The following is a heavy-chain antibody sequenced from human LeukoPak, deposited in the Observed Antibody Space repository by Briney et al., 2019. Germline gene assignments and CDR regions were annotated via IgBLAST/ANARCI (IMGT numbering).Heavy chain of an antibody. V-gene: IGHV3-74*03. D-gene: IGHD3-10*02. J-gene: IGHJ4*02. CDR1: GFTFSSHW. Sequence: GGSLILSCAASGFTFSSHWMHWVRQAPGKGLVWVSRINSDGSRTTYADSVKGRFTISRDNVKNTLFLQMNSLTAEDTAVYYCARESLFGLAEDYWGQGTLVTVSS. CDR2: INSDGSRT. CDR3: ARESLFGLAEDY.